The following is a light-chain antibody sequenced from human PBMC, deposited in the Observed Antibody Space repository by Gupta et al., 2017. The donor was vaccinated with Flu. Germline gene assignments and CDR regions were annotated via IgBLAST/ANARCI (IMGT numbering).Light chain of an antibody. CDR2: LGS. J-gene: IGKJ2*01. Sequence: DIVMTQSPLSLPVTPGEPASISCRSSQSLLHSNGYNYLDWYLQKPGQSPQLLIYLGSNRASGVPERFSGSGSGTDFTLKIIRVEAEDVWVYYCMQALQTSPTFGQGTKLEIK. V-gene: IGKV2-28*01. CDR3: MQALQTSPT. CDR1: QSLLHSNGYNY.